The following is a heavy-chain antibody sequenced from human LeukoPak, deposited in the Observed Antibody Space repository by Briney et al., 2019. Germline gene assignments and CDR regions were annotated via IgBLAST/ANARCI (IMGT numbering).Heavy chain of an antibody. Sequence: GGSLRLSCAASGFTFSSYSMNRVRQAPGKGLEWVSSISSSSSYIYYADSVKGRFTISRDNAKNSLYLQMNSLRAEDTAVYYCARGHGTKWVGAIVRPGYCCYMDVWGKGTTVTVSS. J-gene: IGHJ6*03. CDR3: ARGHGTKWVGAIVRPGYCCYMDV. CDR1: GFTFSSYS. CDR2: ISSSSSYI. V-gene: IGHV3-21*01. D-gene: IGHD1-26*01.